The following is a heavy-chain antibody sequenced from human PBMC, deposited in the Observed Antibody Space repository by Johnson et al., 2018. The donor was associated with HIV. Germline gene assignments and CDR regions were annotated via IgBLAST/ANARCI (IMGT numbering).Heavy chain of an antibody. CDR1: GFTFDDYA. V-gene: IGHV3-9*01. Sequence: VQLVESGGGVVQPGRSLRLSCAASGFTFDDYAMHWVRQAPGKGLELVSGISWNRGSIGYADSVKGRFTISRDNAKNSLYLQRNSLRAEDTALYYCAKGSGGEADAFDIWGQGTMVTVSS. D-gene: IGHD3-16*01. CDR2: ISWNRGSI. CDR3: AKGSGGEADAFDI. J-gene: IGHJ3*02.